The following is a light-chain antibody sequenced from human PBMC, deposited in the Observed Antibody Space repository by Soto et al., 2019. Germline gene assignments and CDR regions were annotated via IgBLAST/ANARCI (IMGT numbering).Light chain of an antibody. CDR2: GAT. V-gene: IGKV3-20*01. CDR3: QYYGDSPT. Sequence: ELTQSPGSLSLSPGQTATLSCRASQSLGNNYLAWVQQRPGQAPRLLIYGATHWASGISERFGGSGSGSEFTLTISGLEPEDYAVYYCQYYGDSPTFGQGTKVDIK. CDR1: QSLGNNY. J-gene: IGKJ1*01.